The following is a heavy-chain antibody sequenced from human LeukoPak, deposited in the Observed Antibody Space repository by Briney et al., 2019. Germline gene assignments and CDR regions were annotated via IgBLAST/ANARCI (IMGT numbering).Heavy chain of an antibody. CDR3: ARDEGANRYYYYMDV. V-gene: IGHV4-59*12. J-gene: IGHJ6*03. CDR2: IYYSGST. CDR1: GGSISSYY. Sequence: SETLSLTCTVSGGSISSYYWSWIRQPPGKGLEWIGYIYYSGSTNYNPSLKSRVTISVDTSKNQFSLKLSSVTAADTAVYYCARDEGANRYYYYMDVWGKGTTVTVSS. D-gene: IGHD1-26*01.